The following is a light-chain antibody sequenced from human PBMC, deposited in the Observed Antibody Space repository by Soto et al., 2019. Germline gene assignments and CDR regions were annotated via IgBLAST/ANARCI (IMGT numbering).Light chain of an antibody. CDR3: QQRSNWPPIT. J-gene: IGKJ5*01. Sequence: VLTQSPATLSLSPGERATLSCRASQSVSSFLAWYQQKPGQAPRLLIYDASNKATGIPARFSGSGSGTDFALTINSLEPEDFAVYYCQQRSNWPPITFGQRTRLEIK. V-gene: IGKV3-11*01. CDR2: DAS. CDR1: QSVSSF.